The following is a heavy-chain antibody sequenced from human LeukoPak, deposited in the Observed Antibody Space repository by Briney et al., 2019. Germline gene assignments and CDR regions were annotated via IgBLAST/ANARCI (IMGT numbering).Heavy chain of an antibody. Sequence: SQTLSLTCAISGDSVSSSSAVWNWIRQSPSRGLEWLGRTYYRSKWNNHYAVSVESRITINPDTSKNQFSLHLNSVTPEDTAVYYCARNGDGYNCFDYWGQGTLVTVSS. CDR1: GDSVSSSSAV. CDR3: ARNGDGYNCFDY. V-gene: IGHV6-1*01. J-gene: IGHJ4*02. D-gene: IGHD5-24*01. CDR2: TYYRSKWNN.